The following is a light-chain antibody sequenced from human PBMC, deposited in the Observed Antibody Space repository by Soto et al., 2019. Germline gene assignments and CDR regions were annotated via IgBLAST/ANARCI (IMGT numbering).Light chain of an antibody. CDR1: SSDVGGYNY. Sequence: QSALTQPPSVSGSPGQSVTISCTGTSSDVGGYNYVSWYQQHPGKAPKLILYDVTKRPSGVPDRFSGSKSGNTASLTISGLQAVDEADYHCCSYAGSYFFVFGTGTKLTVL. V-gene: IGLV2-11*01. CDR3: CSYAGSYFFV. CDR2: DVT. J-gene: IGLJ1*01.